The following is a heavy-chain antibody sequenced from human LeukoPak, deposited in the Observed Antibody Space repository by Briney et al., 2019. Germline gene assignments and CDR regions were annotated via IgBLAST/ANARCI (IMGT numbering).Heavy chain of an antibody. Sequence: SVKVSCKASGFTFTSSAVQWVRQARGQRLEWIGWIVVGSGNTNYAQKFQERVTITRDMSTSTAYMGLSSLRSEDTAVYYCAADRDGYLEGYWGQGTLVTVSS. V-gene: IGHV1-58*01. D-gene: IGHD5-24*01. J-gene: IGHJ4*02. CDR3: AADRDGYLEGY. CDR1: GFTFTSSA. CDR2: IVVGSGNT.